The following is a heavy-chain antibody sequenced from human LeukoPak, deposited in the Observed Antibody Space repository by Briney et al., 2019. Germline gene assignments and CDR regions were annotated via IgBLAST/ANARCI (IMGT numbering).Heavy chain of an antibody. CDR2: ISSGSNDI. D-gene: IGHD6-13*01. CDR3: ARSIGAAYFDS. J-gene: IGHJ4*02. Sequence: GGSLRLSCAGSGFTFSSYSMNWVRQAPGKGLEWVSFISSGSNDIYYADSVKGRFTISRDNAKNSLYLEMNSLRAEDTAVYYCARSIGAAYFDSWGQGTLVTVSS. CDR1: GFTFSSYS. V-gene: IGHV3-21*01.